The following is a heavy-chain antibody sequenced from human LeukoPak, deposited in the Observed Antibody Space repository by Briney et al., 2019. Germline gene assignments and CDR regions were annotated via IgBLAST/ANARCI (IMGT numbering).Heavy chain of an antibody. V-gene: IGHV4-39*01. D-gene: IGHD5-18*01. CDR1: GGSLSSSSYY. Sequence: SETLSLTCTVSGGSLSSSSYYWGWIRQPPGKGLEWIGSIYYSGSTYYNPSLKSRVTISVDTSKNQFSLKLSSVTAADTAVYYCAKTGYSYGYTDYWGQGTLVTVSS. CDR3: AKTGYSYGYTDY. J-gene: IGHJ4*02. CDR2: IYYSGST.